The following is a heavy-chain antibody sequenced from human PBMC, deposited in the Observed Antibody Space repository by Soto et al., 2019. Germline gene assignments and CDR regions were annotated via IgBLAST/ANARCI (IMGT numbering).Heavy chain of an antibody. J-gene: IGHJ4*01. V-gene: IGHV4-39*01. Sequence: SETLSLTCTVSCDSVTSDSHYWGWIRQPPGKGLESIANIYYDGNTYYNPSLKSRVTISVDTSNNQLSLKLRSVTAADTAVYYCARHDGFSSGWIFDYWGHGTLVTVSS. D-gene: IGHD6-19*01. CDR3: ARHDGFSSGWIFDY. CDR1: CDSVTSDSHY. CDR2: IYYDGNT.